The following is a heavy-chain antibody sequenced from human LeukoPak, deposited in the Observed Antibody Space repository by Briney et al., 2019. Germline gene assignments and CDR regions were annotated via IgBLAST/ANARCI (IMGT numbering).Heavy chain of an antibody. CDR1: GFIFDDYA. CDR3: AKDTAYYYDSSGYLDY. Sequence: GGSLRLSCAASGFIFDDYAMHWVRQAPGKGLEWVSLISGDGGSTYYADSVKGRFTISRDNSKNSLYLQMNSLRTEDTALYYCAKDTAYYYDSSGYLDYWGQGTLVTVSS. D-gene: IGHD3-22*01. V-gene: IGHV3-43*02. CDR2: ISGDGGST. J-gene: IGHJ4*02.